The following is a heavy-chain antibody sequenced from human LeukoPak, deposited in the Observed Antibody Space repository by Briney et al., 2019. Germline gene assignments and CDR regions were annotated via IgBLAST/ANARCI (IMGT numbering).Heavy chain of an antibody. D-gene: IGHD1-1*01. V-gene: IGHV4-39*07. CDR3: ARDGPNWNDDPPVGDY. CDR1: GGSISSSSYY. J-gene: IGHJ4*02. CDR2: IYYSGST. Sequence: SETLSLTCTVSGGSISSSSYYWGWIRQPPGKGLEWIGSIYYSGSTYYNPSLKSRVTISVDTSKNQFSLKLSPVTAADTAVYYCARDGPNWNDDPPVGDYWGQGTLVTVSS.